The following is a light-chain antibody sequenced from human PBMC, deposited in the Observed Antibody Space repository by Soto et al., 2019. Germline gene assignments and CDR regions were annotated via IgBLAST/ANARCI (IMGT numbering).Light chain of an antibody. V-gene: IGLV2-11*01. J-gene: IGLJ2*01. Sequence: QSALTQPRSVSGSPGQSVTISCTGTSSDVGGYNYVSWYQHHPGKAPKFIIFDVSSRPSGVPDRFSGSKSGNTASLTISGLQAEDEADYYCCSLAGGNTFRAFGGGTKLTVL. CDR2: DVS. CDR1: SSDVGGYNY. CDR3: CSLAGGNTFRA.